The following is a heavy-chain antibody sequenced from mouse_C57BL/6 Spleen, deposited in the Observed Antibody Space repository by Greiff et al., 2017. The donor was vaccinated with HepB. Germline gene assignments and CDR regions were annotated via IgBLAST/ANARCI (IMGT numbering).Heavy chain of an antibody. Sequence: DVQLVESGGGLVKPGGSLKLSCAASGFTFSSYAMSWVRQTPEKRLEWVATISDGGSYTYYPDNVKGRFTISRDNAKNNLYLQMSHLKSEDTAMYYCARDRGYYDFDYWGQGTTLTVSS. J-gene: IGHJ2*01. D-gene: IGHD1-1*02. V-gene: IGHV5-4*01. CDR2: ISDGGSYT. CDR1: GFTFSSYA. CDR3: ARDRGYYDFDY.